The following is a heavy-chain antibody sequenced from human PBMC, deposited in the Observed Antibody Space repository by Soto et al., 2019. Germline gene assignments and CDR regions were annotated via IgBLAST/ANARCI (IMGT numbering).Heavy chain of an antibody. CDR1: GGSISSYY. Sequence: PSETLSLTCTVSGGSISSYYWSWIRQPPGKGLEWIGYISYSGSTNYNPSLKSRVTISVDTSKNQFSLKLSSVTAADTAVYYCASSAYSSGWYSYYYGMDVWGQGTTVTVSS. V-gene: IGHV4-59*01. CDR2: ISYSGST. J-gene: IGHJ6*02. CDR3: ASSAYSSGWYSYYYGMDV. D-gene: IGHD6-19*01.